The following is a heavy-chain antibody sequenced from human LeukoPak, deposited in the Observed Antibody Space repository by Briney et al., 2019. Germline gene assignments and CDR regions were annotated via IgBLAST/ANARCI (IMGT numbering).Heavy chain of an antibody. J-gene: IGHJ6*03. CDR3: AREIQSPEPDYYDYYYMDV. Sequence: QPGGSLRLSCAASGFTFNKYRMNWVRQAPGKGLEWVANIEQDGSKTYYVDSAKGRFTISRDNAKNSLYLQMNSLRVEDTAVYYCAREIQSPEPDYYDYYYMDVWGKGTMVTVSS. CDR1: GFTFNKYR. V-gene: IGHV3-7*01. CDR2: IEQDGSKT. D-gene: IGHD5-18*01.